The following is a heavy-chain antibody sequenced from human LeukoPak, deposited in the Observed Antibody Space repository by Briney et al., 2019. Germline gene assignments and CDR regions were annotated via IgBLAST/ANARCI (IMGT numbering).Heavy chain of an antibody. CDR1: GGSISSYY. D-gene: IGHD3-22*01. J-gene: IGHJ3*02. Sequence: SGTLSLTCTVSGGSISSYYWSWIRQPPGKGLEWIGYIYYSGSTNYNPSLKSRVTISVDTSKNQFSLKLSSVTAADTAVYYCARESYYDSSGYYPDAFDIWGQGTMVTVSS. CDR2: IYYSGST. V-gene: IGHV4-59*01. CDR3: ARESYYDSSGYYPDAFDI.